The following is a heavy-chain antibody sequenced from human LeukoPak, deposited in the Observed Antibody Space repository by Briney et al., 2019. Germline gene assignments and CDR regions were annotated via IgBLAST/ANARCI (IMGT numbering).Heavy chain of an antibody. CDR1: GGTFSSYA. J-gene: IGHJ5*02. Sequence: ASVKVSCKASGGTFSSYAISWVRQAPGQGLEWMGGIIPIFGTANCAQKFQGRVTITADESTSTAYMELSSLRSEDTAVYYCARDGNNYYDSSGYYSHNWFDPWGQGTLVTVSS. V-gene: IGHV1-69*13. CDR2: IIPIFGTA. D-gene: IGHD3-22*01. CDR3: ARDGNNYYDSSGYYSHNWFDP.